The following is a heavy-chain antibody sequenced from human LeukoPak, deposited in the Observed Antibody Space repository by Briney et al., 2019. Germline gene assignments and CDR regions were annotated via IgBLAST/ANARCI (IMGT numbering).Heavy chain of an antibody. V-gene: IGHV4-61*02. CDR3: ARDRPYSSSWYY. CDR1: GGSISSGSYY. J-gene: IGHJ4*02. D-gene: IGHD6-13*01. Sequence: KPSETLSLTCTVAGGSISSGSYYWSWIRQPAGKGLEWIGRIYTSGSTNYNPSLKSRVTISVDTSKNQFSLKLSSVTAADTAVYYCARDRPYSSSWYYWGQGTLVTVSS. CDR2: IYTSGST.